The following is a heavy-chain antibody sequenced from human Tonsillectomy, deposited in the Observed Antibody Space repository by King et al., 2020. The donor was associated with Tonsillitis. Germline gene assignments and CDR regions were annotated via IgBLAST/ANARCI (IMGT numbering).Heavy chain of an antibody. Sequence: VQLVESGAEVKKPGASVKVSCKASGYTFTGYYMYWVRQAPGQGLEWMGWLNPNSGGTNYAQTFQGRVTMTRDTSISTVYLGLGRLRSDDTAVYYCARDSVNFGSGSRTAPDCWGQGTRVTVSS. D-gene: IGHD3-3*01. CDR2: LNPNSGGT. CDR1: GYTFTGYY. J-gene: IGHJ4*02. CDR3: ARDSVNFGSGSRTAPDC. V-gene: IGHV1-2*02.